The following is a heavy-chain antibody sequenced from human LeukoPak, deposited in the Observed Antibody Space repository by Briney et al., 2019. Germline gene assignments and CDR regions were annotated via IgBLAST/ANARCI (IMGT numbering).Heavy chain of an antibody. D-gene: IGHD3-3*01. CDR3: ARVPYDFWSGYYPWFDP. J-gene: IGHJ5*02. Sequence: ASVKVSCKASGGTFSSYAISWVRQAPGQGLEWMGRIIPILGIANYAQKLQGRVTMTTDTSTSTAYMELSSLRSEDTAVYYCARVPYDFWSGYYPWFDPWGQGTLVTVSS. CDR1: GGTFSSYA. CDR2: IIPILGIA. V-gene: IGHV1-69*04.